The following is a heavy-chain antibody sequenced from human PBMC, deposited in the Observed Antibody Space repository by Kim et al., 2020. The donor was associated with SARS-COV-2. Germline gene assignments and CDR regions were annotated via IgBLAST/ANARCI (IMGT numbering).Heavy chain of an antibody. Sequence: YAGSVKGRLTISKDNSKDTLDLQMNSLRAEDTAVYFCAIQHSSGSKTFDYWGQGTLVTVSS. V-gene: IGHV3-23*01. D-gene: IGHD3-22*01. J-gene: IGHJ4*02. CDR3: AIQHSSGSKTFDY.